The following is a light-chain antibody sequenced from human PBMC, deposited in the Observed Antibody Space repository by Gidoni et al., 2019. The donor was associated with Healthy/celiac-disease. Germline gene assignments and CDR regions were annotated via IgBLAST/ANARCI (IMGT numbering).Light chain of an antibody. V-gene: IGKV1-39*01. J-gene: IGKJ1*01. CDR1: KSISSY. Sequence: DIQMTQSPSSLSASVGDRVTITCRASKSISSYLNWYQQKPGKAPKLLIYAASSLQSGVPSRFSGSGSWTDFTLTISSLPPEDFATYYCQQSYSTPWTFGQGTKVEIK. CDR2: AAS. CDR3: QQSYSTPWT.